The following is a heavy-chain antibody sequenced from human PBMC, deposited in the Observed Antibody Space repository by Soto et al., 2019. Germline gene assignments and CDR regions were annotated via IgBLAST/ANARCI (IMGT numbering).Heavy chain of an antibody. CDR2: IWYDGGNK. CDR1: GFTFRIFG. V-gene: IGHV3-33*01. D-gene: IGHD6-6*01. Sequence: QVQLVESGGGVVQPGRSLRLSCPAFGFTFRIFGMHWFRRAPGKGLEWVAVIWYDGGNKHYADSVKGRFTISSDNSKNTLYLQVKSLRAEDTAVYYCARVTYSSSAAPFRYYGMDVWGQGTTVTVSS. J-gene: IGHJ6*02. CDR3: ARVTYSSSAAPFRYYGMDV.